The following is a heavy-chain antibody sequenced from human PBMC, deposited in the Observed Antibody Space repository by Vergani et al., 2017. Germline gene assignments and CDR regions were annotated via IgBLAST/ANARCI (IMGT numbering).Heavy chain of an antibody. Sequence: QVQLQESGPGLVKPSETLSLPSTFSSYSISTGCSWVWIRQPPGNGLEWMGSIYHSGSTYYNPSLKSRFTISGDTSKNQFSRKLISLTAAYTAVYYCARDHWLARWGQGTLVTVSS. CDR1: SYSISTGCS. J-gene: IGHJ4*02. D-gene: IGHD3-9*01. CDR2: IYHSGST. V-gene: IGHV4-38-2*02. CDR3: ARDHWLAR.